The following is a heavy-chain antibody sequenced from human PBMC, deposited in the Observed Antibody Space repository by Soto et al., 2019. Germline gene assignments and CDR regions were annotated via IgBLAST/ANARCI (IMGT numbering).Heavy chain of an antibody. Sequence: QVQLQESGPGLVKPSQTLSLTCTVSGGSISSGAYYWSWIRQHPGKGLEWIGYIYYSGSTYYNPSLKSRVTISVDTSKNQFSLKLSSVTAADTAVYYCAIYDSSGSRGFQHWVQGTLVTVSS. CDR2: IYYSGST. CDR3: AIYDSSGSRGFQH. V-gene: IGHV4-31*03. J-gene: IGHJ1*01. CDR1: GGSISSGAYY. D-gene: IGHD3-22*01.